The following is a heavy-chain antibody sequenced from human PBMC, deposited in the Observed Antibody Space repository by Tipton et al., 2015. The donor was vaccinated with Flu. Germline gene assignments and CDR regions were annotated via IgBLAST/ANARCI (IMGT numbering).Heavy chain of an antibody. D-gene: IGHD6-19*01. J-gene: IGHJ4*02. Sequence: TLSLTCTVAGGSISNYYWSWVRQPAGKRLQWIGRVHTSGNTHYDPSFESRVTISLDTSKSQFSLKLRSMTAADTAVYFCARGMASGATYFDYWGPGTLVTVSS. CDR1: GGSISNYY. CDR3: ARGMASGATYFDY. V-gene: IGHV4-4*07. CDR2: VHTSGNT.